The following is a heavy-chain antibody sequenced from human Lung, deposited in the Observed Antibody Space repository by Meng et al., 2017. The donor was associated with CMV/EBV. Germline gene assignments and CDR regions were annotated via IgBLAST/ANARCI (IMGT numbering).Heavy chain of an antibody. V-gene: IGHV3-30*18. CDR2: ISNDGGNK. D-gene: IGHD4-17*01. CDR3: AKDLKAYGDYYFDY. CDR1: GLTFSNYG. Sequence: AYGLTFSNYGMHWVRRAPGKGLEWLAVISNDGGNKHYADSVKGRFTISRDNSKNTLNLQMNSLRPEDTSVYYCAKDLKAYGDYYFDYWGQGILVTVSS. J-gene: IGHJ4*02.